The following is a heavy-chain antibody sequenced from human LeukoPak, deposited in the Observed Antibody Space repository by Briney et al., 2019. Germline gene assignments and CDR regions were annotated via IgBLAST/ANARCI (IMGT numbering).Heavy chain of an antibody. J-gene: IGHJ4*02. CDR3: ARLGYTSNWYKIDY. Sequence: PSETLSLTCTVSGGSISSYHWSWIRQPPGKGLEWIGYIYSSGSTNYNPSLESRVTISVGTSKNQFSLKLSSVTAADTAVYYCARLGYTSNWYKIDYWGQGTLVTVSS. D-gene: IGHD6-13*01. V-gene: IGHV4-59*08. CDR1: GGSISSYH. CDR2: IYSSGST.